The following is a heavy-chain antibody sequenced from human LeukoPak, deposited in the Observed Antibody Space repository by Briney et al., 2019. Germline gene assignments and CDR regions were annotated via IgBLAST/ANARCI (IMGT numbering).Heavy chain of an antibody. CDR3: ARDGESGVKVPAANWFDP. CDR1: GFTFSDYY. CDR2: ISSSGSTI. J-gene: IGHJ5*02. V-gene: IGHV3-11*04. D-gene: IGHD2-2*01. Sequence: PGGSLRLSCAASGFTFSDYYMSWIRQAPGKGLEWVSSISSSGSTIYYADSVKGRFTISRDNAKNSLYLQMNSLRAEDTAVYYCARDGESGVKVPAANWFDPWGQGTLITVSS.